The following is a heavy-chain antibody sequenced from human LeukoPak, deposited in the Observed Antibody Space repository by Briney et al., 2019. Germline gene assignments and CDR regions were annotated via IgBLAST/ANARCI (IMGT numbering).Heavy chain of an antibody. V-gene: IGHV3-21*01. J-gene: IGHJ6*03. Sequence: GGSLRLSCAASGFTFSSYSMNWVRQAPGKGLEWVSSISSSSSYIYYADSVKGRFTISRDNAKNSLYLQMNSLRAEDTAVYYCARGPHNVYYMDVWGKGTTVTVSS. CDR3: ARGPHNVYYMDV. D-gene: IGHD2-8*01. CDR1: GFTFSSYS. CDR2: ISSSSSYI.